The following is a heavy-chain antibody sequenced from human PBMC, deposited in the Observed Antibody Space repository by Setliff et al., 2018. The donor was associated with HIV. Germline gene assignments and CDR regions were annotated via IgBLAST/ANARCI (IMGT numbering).Heavy chain of an antibody. CDR1: GYPFSSYA. V-gene: IGHV1-46*01. J-gene: IGHJ4*02. CDR2: INTGRGTR. CDR3: ARGGSYSGSWSYQLFPADY. D-gene: IGHD3-10*01. Sequence: ASVKVSCKASGYPFSSYAISWVRQAPGQGLDWVGVINTGRGTRDIAQRFQGRVAMTRDTSTSTVYLDLNSLGPDDTAVYYCARGGSYSGSWSYQLFPADYWGQGTLVTSPQ.